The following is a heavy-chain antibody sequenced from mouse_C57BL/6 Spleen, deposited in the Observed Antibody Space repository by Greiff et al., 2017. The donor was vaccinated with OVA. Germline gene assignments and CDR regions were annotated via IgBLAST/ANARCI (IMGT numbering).Heavy chain of an antibody. J-gene: IGHJ2*01. CDR3: ARDYYCFDY. CDR1: GFTFSSYA. CDR2: ISDGGSYH. Sequence: DVHLVESGGGLVKPGGSLKLSCAASGFTFSSYAMSWVRPTPEKRLEWVATISDGGSYHYYPDHVKGRFTISRDNAKNNLYLQMSHLKSEDTAMYYCARDYYCFDYWGQGTTLTVSS. V-gene: IGHV5-4*01. D-gene: IGHD1-1*01.